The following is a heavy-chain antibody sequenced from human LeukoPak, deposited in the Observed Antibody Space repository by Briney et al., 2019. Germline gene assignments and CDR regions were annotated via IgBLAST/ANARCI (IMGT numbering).Heavy chain of an antibody. D-gene: IGHD4-17*01. CDR3: ASFYGASVFDI. V-gene: IGHV4-34*01. CDR2: INHSGST. Sequence: SETLSLTCAVYGGSFRGYYWSWIRQPPGKGLEWIGEINHSGSTNYNPSLKSRVTISVDTSKNQLSLKLSSVTGADTAVYYCASFYGASVFDIWGEGTMVTVSS. J-gene: IGHJ3*02. CDR1: GGSFRGYY.